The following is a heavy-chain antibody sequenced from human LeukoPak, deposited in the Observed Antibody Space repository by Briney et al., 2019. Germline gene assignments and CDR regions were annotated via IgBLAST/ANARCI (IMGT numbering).Heavy chain of an antibody. V-gene: IGHV3-11*04. J-gene: IGHJ4*02. D-gene: IGHD3-10*01. CDR3: ASGVGVRGVITPDY. CDR2: ISSSGSTI. Sequence: GGSLRLSCAASGFTFSDYYMSWIRQAPGKGLEWVSYISSSGSTIYYADSVEGRFTISRDDAKNTLYLQMNSLRAEDTAVYYCASGVGVRGVITPDYWGQGTLVTVSS. CDR1: GFTFSDYY.